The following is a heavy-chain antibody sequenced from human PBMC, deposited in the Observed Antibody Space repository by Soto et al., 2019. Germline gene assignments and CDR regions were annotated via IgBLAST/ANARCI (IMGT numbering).Heavy chain of an antibody. Sequence: GASVKVSCKASGYTFTGYYMHWVRQAPGQGLEWMGWINPNSGGTNYAQKFQGWVTMTRDTSISTAYMELSRLRSDDTAVYYCARDVLAAAGNAETTASNYYYYGMDVWGQGTTVTVSS. D-gene: IGHD6-13*01. CDR3: ARDVLAAAGNAETTASNYYYYGMDV. V-gene: IGHV1-2*04. CDR2: INPNSGGT. CDR1: GYTFTGYY. J-gene: IGHJ6*02.